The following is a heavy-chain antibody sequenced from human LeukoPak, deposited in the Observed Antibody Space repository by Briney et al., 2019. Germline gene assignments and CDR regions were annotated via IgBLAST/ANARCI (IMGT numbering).Heavy chain of an antibody. Sequence: YPSETLSLTCTISGGSLSSNYWSWIRQPAGKGLEWIGRIHASGTTNYDPSLKRRLTMSVDTSKNQFSLKLKSVTAADTAVYYCARDARQELLAGGFDFWGQGALVTVSS. D-gene: IGHD3-10*01. V-gene: IGHV4-4*07. CDR1: GGSLSSNY. J-gene: IGHJ4*02. CDR2: IHASGTT. CDR3: ARDARQELLAGGFDF.